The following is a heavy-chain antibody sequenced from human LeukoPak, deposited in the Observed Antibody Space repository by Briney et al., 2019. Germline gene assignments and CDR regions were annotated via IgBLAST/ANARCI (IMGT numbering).Heavy chain of an antibody. V-gene: IGHV3-21*01. Sequence: PGGSLRLSCAASGFTFSSYSMNWVRQAPGKGLEWVSSISSSSSYIYYADSVKGRFTISRDNAKSSLYLQMNSLRAEDTAVYYCARANHYYDSSGYLAHWGQGTLVTVSS. CDR3: ARANHYYDSSGYLAH. J-gene: IGHJ4*02. CDR1: GFTFSSYS. D-gene: IGHD3-22*01. CDR2: ISSSSSYI.